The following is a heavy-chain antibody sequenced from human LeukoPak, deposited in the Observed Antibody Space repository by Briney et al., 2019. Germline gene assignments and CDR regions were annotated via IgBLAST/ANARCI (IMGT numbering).Heavy chain of an antibody. D-gene: IGHD2/OR15-2a*01. Sequence: GGSLRLSCAASGFTFSGFAMSWVRRTPGKGLEWVSGISGSGDNTLYAASVRGRFTISRDNSKNTLYLEMNSLRAEDTAIYYCAKMKGHPLQKYYMDVWGQGTTVTVSS. V-gene: IGHV3-23*01. CDR3: AKMKGHPLQKYYMDV. CDR2: ISGSGDNT. J-gene: IGHJ6*01. CDR1: GFTFSGFA.